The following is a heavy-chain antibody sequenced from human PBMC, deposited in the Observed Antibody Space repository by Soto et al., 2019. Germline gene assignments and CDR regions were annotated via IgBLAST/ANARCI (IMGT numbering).Heavy chain of an antibody. D-gene: IGHD2-15*01. J-gene: IGHJ6*03. CDR2: INHSGST. CDR3: ASFRGSGGRHYYYYYMDV. Sequence: SETLSLTCAVYGGSCSGYYWSWIRQPPGKGLEWIGEINHSGSTNYNPSLKSRVTISVDTSKNQFSLKLSSVTAADTAVYYCASFRGSGGRHYYYYYMDVWGKGTTVTVSS. CDR1: GGSCSGYY. V-gene: IGHV4-34*01.